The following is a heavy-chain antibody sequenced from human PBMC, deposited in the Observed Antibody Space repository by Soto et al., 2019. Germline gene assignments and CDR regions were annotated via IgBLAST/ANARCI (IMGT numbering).Heavy chain of an antibody. D-gene: IGHD3-3*01. CDR2: IYPSDSDT. V-gene: IGHV5-51*01. CDR3: ARGGVSTRTFDY. CDR1: GYNFAGYW. Sequence: PGESLKISCKGSGYNFAGYWIAWVRQMPGKGLELMGIIYPSDSDTRYRPSFQGQVTISADKSISSTYLQWSSRRASDNAMYYCARGGVSTRTFDYWGQGTPVTVSS. J-gene: IGHJ4*02.